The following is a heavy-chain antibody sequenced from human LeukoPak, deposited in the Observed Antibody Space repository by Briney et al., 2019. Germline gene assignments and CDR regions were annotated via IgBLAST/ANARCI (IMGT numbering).Heavy chain of an antibody. CDR2: IYTSGST. J-gene: IGHJ5*02. D-gene: IGHD2-8*01. V-gene: IGHV4-4*07. Sequence: PSETLSLTCTVSGGSISSYYWSWIRQPAGKGLEWIGRIYTSGSTNYNPSLKSRVTMSVDTSKNQFSLKLSSVTAADTAVYYCARESRAGLMVYAIPGWFDPWGQGTLVTVSS. CDR1: GGSISSYY. CDR3: ARESRAGLMVYAIPGWFDP.